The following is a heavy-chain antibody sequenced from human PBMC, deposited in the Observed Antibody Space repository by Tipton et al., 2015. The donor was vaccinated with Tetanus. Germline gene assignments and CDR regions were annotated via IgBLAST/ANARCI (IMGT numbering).Heavy chain of an antibody. Sequence: TLSLTCTVSGGSISSSSYYWGWIRQPPGRGLEWIGSIYYSGSTYYNPSLKSRVTISVDTSKNQFSLKLSSVTAADTAAYYCARGGAGYSGYDYSRNWFDPWGQGTLVTVSS. V-gene: IGHV4-39*01. CDR2: IYYSGST. D-gene: IGHD5-12*01. J-gene: IGHJ5*02. CDR1: GGSISSSSYY. CDR3: ARGGAGYSGYDYSRNWFDP.